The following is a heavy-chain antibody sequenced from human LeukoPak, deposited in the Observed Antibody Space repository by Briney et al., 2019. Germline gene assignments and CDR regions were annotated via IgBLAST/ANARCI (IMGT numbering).Heavy chain of an antibody. V-gene: IGHV3-23*01. J-gene: IGHJ4*02. Sequence: PGGSLRLSCAASGFTFRSYSMSWVRQAPGRGLEWVSAISGNGDSTYYADSVKGRFTISRDNSKNTLFLQMNSLRADDTAVYFCAKDQKSIAATGYDYWGQGTLVTVSS. CDR1: GFTFRSYS. D-gene: IGHD6-13*01. CDR2: ISGNGDST. CDR3: AKDQKSIAATGYDY.